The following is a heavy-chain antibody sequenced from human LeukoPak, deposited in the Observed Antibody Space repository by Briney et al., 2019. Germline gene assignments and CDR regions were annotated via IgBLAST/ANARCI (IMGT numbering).Heavy chain of an antibody. CDR2: INAGNGNT. CDR3: AGGFVWFDP. Sequence: ASVKVSCKASGYTFTSYAMHWVRQAPGQRLEWMGWINAGNGNTKYSRKFQGRVTITRDTSASTAYMELSSLRSEDTAVYYCAGGFVWFDPWGQGTLVTVSS. V-gene: IGHV1-3*01. D-gene: IGHD3-10*01. CDR1: GYTFTSYA. J-gene: IGHJ5*02.